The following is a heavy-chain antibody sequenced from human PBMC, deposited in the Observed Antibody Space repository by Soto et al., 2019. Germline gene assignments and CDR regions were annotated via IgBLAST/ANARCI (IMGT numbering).Heavy chain of an antibody. V-gene: IGHV4-59*01. CDR2: IYYSGST. CDR1: GGSISSYY. D-gene: IGHD3-10*01. J-gene: IGHJ4*02. CDR3: ARENTMVRGVRGYFDY. Sequence: SETLSLTCTVSGGSISSYYWSWNRQPPGKGLEWIGYIYYSGSTNYNPSLKSRVTISVDTSKNQFSLKLSSVTAADTAVYYCARENTMVRGVRGYFDYWGQGTLVTVSS.